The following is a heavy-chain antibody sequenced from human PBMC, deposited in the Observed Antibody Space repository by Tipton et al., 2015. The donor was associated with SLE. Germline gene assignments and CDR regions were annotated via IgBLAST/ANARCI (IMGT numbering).Heavy chain of an antibody. J-gene: IGHJ4*02. Sequence: SLRLSCAASGFTFSWYWMSWVRQAPGKGLEWVTNIQPDGGQKYCVDSVKGRFIVSRDNDKNSLYLQMNSLRAEDTAVYYCARDLIGGDFDYWGQGTLVTVSS. V-gene: IGHV3-7*01. D-gene: IGHD3-10*01. CDR1: GFTFSWYW. CDR3: ARDLIGGDFDY. CDR2: IQPDGGQK.